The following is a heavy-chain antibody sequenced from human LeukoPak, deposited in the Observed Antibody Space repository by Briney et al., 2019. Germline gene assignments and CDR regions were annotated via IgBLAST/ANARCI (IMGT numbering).Heavy chain of an antibody. J-gene: IGHJ4*02. CDR2: ISASGGRT. CDR3: AEGGVATMLSVRWTPTSN. D-gene: IGHD5-24*01. CDR1: GFTFSSYG. Sequence: GGSLRLSCAASGFTFSSYGMSWVRQAPGKGLECVSVISASGGRTSYADSVKGRFTVSRDNSKNTLYLQMNSLRAEDTAVYYCAEGGVATMLSVRWTPTSNWGQGTLVTVSS. V-gene: IGHV3-23*01.